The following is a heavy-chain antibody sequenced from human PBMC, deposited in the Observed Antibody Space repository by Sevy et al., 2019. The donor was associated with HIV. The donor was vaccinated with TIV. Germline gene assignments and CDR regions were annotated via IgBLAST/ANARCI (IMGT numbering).Heavy chain of an antibody. J-gene: IGHJ4*02. CDR3: AGENAWGRGYS. Sequence: SETLSLTCTVSGGSITSLYWNWIRQPPGKGLEWIANIYYNGHINYNPSPTSRVTSSLDTSTNQFSLRLSSVTAADTAMYYCAGENAWGRGYSWGQGTLVTVSS. D-gene: IGHD1-26*01. CDR1: GGSITSLY. CDR2: IYYNGHI. V-gene: IGHV4-59*08.